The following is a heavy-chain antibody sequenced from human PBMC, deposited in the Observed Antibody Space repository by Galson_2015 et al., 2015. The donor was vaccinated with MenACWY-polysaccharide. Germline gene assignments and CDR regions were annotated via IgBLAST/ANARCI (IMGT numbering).Heavy chain of an antibody. D-gene: IGHD1/OR15-1a*01. J-gene: IGHJ6*02. Sequence: LTCAVSGGSISSSHWWSWVRQPPGKGLEWIGSMFYSGNTDYNPSLMSRVTIFADTSKKQLSLKLRSVTDADTAVYYCARHGAGTLGNYYYGMDVWGQGTTVTVSS. CDR1: GGSISSSHW. V-gene: IGHV4-4*02. CDR2: MFYSGNT. CDR3: ARHGAGTLGNYYYGMDV.